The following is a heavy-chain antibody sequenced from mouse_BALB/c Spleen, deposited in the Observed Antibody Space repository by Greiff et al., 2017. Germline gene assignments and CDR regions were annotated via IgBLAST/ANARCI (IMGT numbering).Heavy chain of an antibody. Sequence: EVQLQESGPGLVKPSQSLSLTCSVTGYSITSGYSWNWIRQFPGNKLEWMGYISYDGSNNYNPSLKNRISITRDTSKNQFFLKLNSVTTEDTATYYCAREGLPFAYWGQGTLVTVSA. V-gene: IGHV3-6*02. CDR1: GYSITSGYS. CDR3: AREGLPFAY. D-gene: IGHD6-1*01. J-gene: IGHJ3*01. CDR2: ISYDGSN.